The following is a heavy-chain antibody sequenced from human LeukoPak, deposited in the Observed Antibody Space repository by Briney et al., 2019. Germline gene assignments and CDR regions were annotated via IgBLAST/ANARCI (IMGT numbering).Heavy chain of an antibody. D-gene: IGHD2-8*01. CDR2: IYTSGGT. J-gene: IGHJ4*02. CDR1: GGSIRSGDYY. Sequence: SETLSLTCTVSGGSIRSGDYYWSWIRQPAGKGLEWIGRIYTSGGTNYNPSLKSRVTMSVDTSKNQFSLKLSSVTAADTAVYYCASLTTTNVDYWGQGTLVTVSS. V-gene: IGHV4-61*02. CDR3: ASLTTTNVDY.